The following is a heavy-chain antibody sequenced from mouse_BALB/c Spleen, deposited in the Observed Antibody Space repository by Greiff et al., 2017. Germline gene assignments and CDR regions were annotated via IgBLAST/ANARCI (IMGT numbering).Heavy chain of an antibody. CDR1: GYAFSSYW. J-gene: IGHJ3*01. Sequence: QVQLQQSGAELVRPGSSVKISCKASGYAFSSYWMNWVKQRPGQGLEWIGQIYPGDGDTNYNGKFKGKATLTADKSSSTAYMQLSSLTSEDSAVYFCARDYYYGIAYWGQGTLVTVSA. V-gene: IGHV1-80*01. CDR2: IYPGDGDT. CDR3: ARDYYYGIAY. D-gene: IGHD1-1*01.